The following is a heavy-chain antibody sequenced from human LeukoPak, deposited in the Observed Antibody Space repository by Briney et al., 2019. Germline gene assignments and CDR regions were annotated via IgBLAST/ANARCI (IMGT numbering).Heavy chain of an antibody. CDR1: GFTFSSYA. V-gene: IGHV3-30-3*01. J-gene: IGHJ4*02. D-gene: IGHD3-10*01. CDR3: ARGGVLLWFGETLPLDY. Sequence: PGGSLRLSCAASGFTFSSYAMHWVRQAPGKGLEWVAVISYDGSNKYYADSVKGRFTISRDNAKNSLYLQMNSLRAEDTAVYYCARGGVLLWFGETLPLDYWGQGTLVTVSS. CDR2: ISYDGSNK.